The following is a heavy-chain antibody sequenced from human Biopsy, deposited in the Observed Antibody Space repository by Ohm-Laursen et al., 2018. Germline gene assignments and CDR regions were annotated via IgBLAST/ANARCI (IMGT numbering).Heavy chain of an antibody. D-gene: IGHD3-22*01. CDR3: ARDYDTSGYYYVS. CDR1: GVSINGGRYY. CDR2: IFYSANT. Sequence: TLSLTCTVSGVSINGGRYYWNWIRHHPGKGLDWIGNIFYSANTYYNPSLKSRFTISVDTSKNQLSLKLNSVTAADTAVYYCARDYDTSGYYYVSWGQGTLVTVSS. V-gene: IGHV4-31*03. J-gene: IGHJ5*02.